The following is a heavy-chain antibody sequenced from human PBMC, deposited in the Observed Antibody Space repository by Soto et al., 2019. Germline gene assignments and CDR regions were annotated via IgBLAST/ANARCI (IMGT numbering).Heavy chain of an antibody. CDR3: TTEVYYYDSSGYYFWAFDI. CDR1: GFTFSNAW. CDR2: IKSKTDGGTT. J-gene: IGHJ3*02. D-gene: IGHD3-22*01. Sequence: EVQLVESGEGLVKPGGSLRLPCAASGFTFSNAWMNWVRQAPGKGLAWVGRIKSKTDGGTTDYAAPVKGRFTISRDDSKNTLYLQMNSLKTEDTAVYYCTTEVYYYDSSGYYFWAFDIWGQGTMVNVSS. V-gene: IGHV3-15*07.